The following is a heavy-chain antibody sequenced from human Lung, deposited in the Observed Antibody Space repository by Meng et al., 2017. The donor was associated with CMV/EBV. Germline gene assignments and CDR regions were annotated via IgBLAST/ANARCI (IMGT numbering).Heavy chain of an antibody. J-gene: IGHJ6*02. D-gene: IGHD3-22*01. Sequence: GGSXRLXCAASGFXFSGSAMHWVRQASGKGLEWVGRIRSKANSYATAYAASVKGRFTISRDDSKNTAYLQMNSLKTEDTAVYYCTRHEREYYYGSSGTPYHYYYGMDVWXQGTTVTVSS. CDR1: GFXFSGSA. CDR3: TRHEREYYYGSSGTPYHYYYGMDV. CDR2: IRSKANSYAT. V-gene: IGHV3-73*01.